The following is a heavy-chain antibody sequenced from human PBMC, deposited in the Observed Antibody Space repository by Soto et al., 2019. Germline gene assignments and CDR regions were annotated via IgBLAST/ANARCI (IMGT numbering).Heavy chain of an antibody. Sequence: QVQLVQSGAEVKKPGASVKVSCKASGITFSTYAIHWVRQAPGQRLEWMGWINAGNGNTRYSQKFQGRVTLTRDTTAITADMDLSSLRSEDTAIYYCARAISGYVTWGQGTLVTVSS. D-gene: IGHD5-12*01. V-gene: IGHV1-3*01. J-gene: IGHJ5*02. CDR1: GITFSTYA. CDR3: ARAISGYVT. CDR2: INAGNGNT.